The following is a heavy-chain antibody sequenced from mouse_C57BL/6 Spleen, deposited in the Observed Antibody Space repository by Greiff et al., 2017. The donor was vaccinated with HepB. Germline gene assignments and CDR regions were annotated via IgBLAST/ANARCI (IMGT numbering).Heavy chain of an antibody. V-gene: IGHV1-52*01. CDR3: ARAGEGPPYAMDY. CDR2: IDPSDSET. J-gene: IGHJ4*01. CDR1: GYTFTSYW. Sequence: QVQLQQPGAELVRPGSSVKLSCKASGYTFTSYWMHWVKQRPIPGLEWIGNIDPSDSETPYNQKFKDKATLTVDKSSSTAYMQLSSLTSEDSAVYYGARAGEGPPYAMDYWGQGTSVTVSS.